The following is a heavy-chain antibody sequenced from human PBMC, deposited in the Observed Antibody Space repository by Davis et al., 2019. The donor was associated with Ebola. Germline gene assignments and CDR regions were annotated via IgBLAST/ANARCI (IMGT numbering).Heavy chain of an antibody. D-gene: IGHD6-6*01. J-gene: IGHJ6*02. CDR2: INSDGSST. V-gene: IGHV3-74*01. Sequence: HTGGSLRLSCAASGFTFSSYWMHWVRQAPGKGLVWVSRINSDGSSTSYADSVKGRFTISRDNAKNTLYLEMNSLRAEDTAVYYCARGHSSSYYYYYHGMDVWGQGTTVTVSS. CDR3: ARGHSSSYYYYYHGMDV. CDR1: GFTFSSYW.